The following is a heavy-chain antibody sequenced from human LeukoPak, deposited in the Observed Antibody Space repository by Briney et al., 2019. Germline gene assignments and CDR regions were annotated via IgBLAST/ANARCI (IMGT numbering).Heavy chain of an antibody. V-gene: IGHV1-24*01. Sequence: GASVKVSCKVSGYTLTELSMHWVPQAPGKGLEWMGGFDPEDGETIYAQKFQGRVTITEDTSTDTAYMELRNLRSEDTGVYYCIRAPLGKTHYFYIWGEKTLVTVSS. CDR1: GYTLTELS. CDR3: IRAPLGKTHYFYI. D-gene: IGHD1-26*01. CDR2: FDPEDGET. J-gene: IGHJ4*02.